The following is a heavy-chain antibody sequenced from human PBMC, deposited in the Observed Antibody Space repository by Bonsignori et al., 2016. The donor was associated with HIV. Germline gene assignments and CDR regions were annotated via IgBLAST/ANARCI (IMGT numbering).Heavy chain of an antibody. V-gene: IGHV4-39*07. CDR1: GGSISSSSYY. D-gene: IGHD2-15*01. J-gene: IGHJ6*02. Sequence: QLQLQESGPGLVKPSETLSLTCTVSGGSISSSSYYWGWIRQPPGKGLEWIGSIYYSGSTYYNPSLKSRVTISVDTSKNQFSLKLSSVTAADTAVYYCARDADCSGGSCSSGPFYYYYGMDVWGQGP. CDR3: ARDADCSGGSCSSGPFYYYYGMDV. CDR2: IYYSGST.